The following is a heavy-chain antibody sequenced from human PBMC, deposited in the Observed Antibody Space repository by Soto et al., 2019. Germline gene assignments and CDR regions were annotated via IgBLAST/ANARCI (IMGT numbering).Heavy chain of an antibody. D-gene: IGHD1-26*01. CDR1: GGSKNSGHYY. Sequence: QVRLLESGPGLVKPSQTLSLTCTVSGGSKNSGHYYWSWIRHHPGEGLEWIGYISYSGTTYYKPSLKSRITISVDTSKTQFSLKLTSVTAADTAVYYCARASGIYSAEYFQHWGQGALVTVSS. CDR2: ISYSGTT. J-gene: IGHJ1*01. V-gene: IGHV4-31*03. CDR3: ARASGIYSAEYFQH.